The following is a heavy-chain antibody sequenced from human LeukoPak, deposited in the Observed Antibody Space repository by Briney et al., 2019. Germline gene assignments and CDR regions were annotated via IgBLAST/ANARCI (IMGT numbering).Heavy chain of an antibody. Sequence: GGSLRLSCAASGFTVSSNYMSWVRQAPGKGLEWVSVIYSGGSTYYADSVKGRFTISRDNSKNTLYLQMNSLRAEDTAVYFCTRVNWGSYFDYWGQGALVTVSS. J-gene: IGHJ4*02. CDR1: GFTVSSNY. V-gene: IGHV3-66*01. CDR2: IYSGGST. CDR3: TRVNWGSYFDY. D-gene: IGHD3-16*01.